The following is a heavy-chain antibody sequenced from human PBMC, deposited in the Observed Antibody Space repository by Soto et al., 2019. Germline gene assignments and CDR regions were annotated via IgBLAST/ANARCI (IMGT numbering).Heavy chain of an antibody. CDR3: AGGLRGDHSGWGGGY. CDR1: GFSFSTYA. D-gene: IGHD6-19*01. Sequence: EVQLLESGGGLVQPGGSLRLSCAASGFSFSTYAMAWVRQAPGKGLEWVSGISGSGVSTYYADAVKGRFTISRDNSKNNLYGQMNGLRGEDGGVYYCAGGLRGDHSGWGGGYWGQGTLVTVSS. CDR2: ISGSGVST. J-gene: IGHJ4*02. V-gene: IGHV3-23*01.